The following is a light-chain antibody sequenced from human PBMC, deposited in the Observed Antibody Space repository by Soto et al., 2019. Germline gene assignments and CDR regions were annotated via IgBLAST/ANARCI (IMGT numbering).Light chain of an antibody. CDR3: QHRSSWPLT. CDR2: DAS. J-gene: IGKJ4*01. V-gene: IGKV3-11*01. CDR1: QSVSRH. Sequence: EIVLTQSPATLSLSPGERATLSCRASQSVSRHLVWYQQKPGQAPRLLIYDASNRATGIPARFSGSGSGTDFTLTISSLEPEDFAVYYCQHRSSWPLTFGGGTKVEIK.